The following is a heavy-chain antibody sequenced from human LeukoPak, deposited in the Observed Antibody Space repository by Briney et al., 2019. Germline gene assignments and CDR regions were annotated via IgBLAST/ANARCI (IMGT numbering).Heavy chain of an antibody. J-gene: IGHJ4*02. CDR1: GDSISSYY. CDR2: IYYSGST. Sequence: PSETLSLTCTVSGDSISSYYWSWIRQPPGKGLEWIGYIYYSGSTNYNPSFQSRVTISVDTSKNQFSLKLSSVTAADTAVYYCARERCSSCCFDYWGQGTLVTVSS. D-gene: IGHD6-13*01. V-gene: IGHV4-59*01. CDR3: ARERCSSCCFDY.